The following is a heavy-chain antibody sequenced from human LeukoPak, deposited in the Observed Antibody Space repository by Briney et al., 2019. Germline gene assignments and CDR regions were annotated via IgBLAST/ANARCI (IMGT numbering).Heavy chain of an antibody. Sequence: SETLSLTCTVSGGSISSSSYYWGWIRQPPGKGLEWIGSIYYSGSTYYNPSLKSRVTISVDTSKNQFSLKLSSVTAADTAVYYCARGRGYSAWGQGTLVTVSS. CDR1: GGSISSSSYY. J-gene: IGHJ4*02. D-gene: IGHD5-18*01. CDR3: ARGRGYSA. V-gene: IGHV4-39*07. CDR2: IYYSGST.